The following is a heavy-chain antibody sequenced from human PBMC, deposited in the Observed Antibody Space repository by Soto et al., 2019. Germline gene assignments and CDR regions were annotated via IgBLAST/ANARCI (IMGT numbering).Heavy chain of an antibody. CDR3: AREGPPDIAWFDP. V-gene: IGHV1-69*01. Sequence: QVQLVQSGAEVKKPGSSVKVSCKASGGTFSIYTISWVRQAPGQGLEWMGGSANSAQKFQGRLTVTADESTSTVYLELSSLTSEDTAVYYCAREGPPDIAWFDPWGQGTLVVSPQ. D-gene: IGHD2-15*01. CDR1: GGTFSIYT. CDR2: GSA. J-gene: IGHJ5*02.